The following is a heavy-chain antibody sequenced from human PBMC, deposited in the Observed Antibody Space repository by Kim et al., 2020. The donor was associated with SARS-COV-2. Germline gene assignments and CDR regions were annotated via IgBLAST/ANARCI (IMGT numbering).Heavy chain of an antibody. CDR3: ARAPYWYFDL. CDR2: IKQDGSTN. CDR1: GFTFSSYW. J-gene: IGHJ2*01. V-gene: IGHV3-7*01. Sequence: GGSLRLSCAASGFTFSSYWMSWVRQAPGKGLEWVANIKQDGSTNYYVDSVKGRITTSSDNAKNPLYLQMNSLRAEATAEYYSARAPYWYFDLFGRCTQVT.